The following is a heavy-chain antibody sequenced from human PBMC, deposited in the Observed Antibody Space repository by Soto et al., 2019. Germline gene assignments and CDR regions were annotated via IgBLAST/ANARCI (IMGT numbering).Heavy chain of an antibody. Sequence: GGSLRLSCAASGFTFSSYSMNWVRQAPGKGLEWVSSISSSSSYIYYADSVKGRFTISRDNAKNSLYLQMYSLRAEDTAVYYCARDTYYYDSSGYYEGVYFDYWGQGTLVTVSS. CDR2: ISSSSSYI. V-gene: IGHV3-21*01. CDR3: ARDTYYYDSSGYYEGVYFDY. J-gene: IGHJ4*02. CDR1: GFTFSSYS. D-gene: IGHD3-22*01.